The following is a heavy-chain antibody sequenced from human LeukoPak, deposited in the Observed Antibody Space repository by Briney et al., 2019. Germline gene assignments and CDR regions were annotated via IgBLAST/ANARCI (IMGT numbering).Heavy chain of an antibody. V-gene: IGHV3-23*01. CDR1: GIIVSSYA. D-gene: IGHD3-10*01. CDR3: VKFRGIQHYNYLMDV. CDR2: LTGSGGNT. J-gene: IGHJ6*03. Sequence: GGSQGLACAAWGIIVSSYAMSWVRRAPGKGMEWVSGLTGSGGNTYYADSVKGRFTISRDNSKNTLSLQMNSLRAEDAAVYYCVKFRGIQHYNYLMDVWGKGTTVTVSS.